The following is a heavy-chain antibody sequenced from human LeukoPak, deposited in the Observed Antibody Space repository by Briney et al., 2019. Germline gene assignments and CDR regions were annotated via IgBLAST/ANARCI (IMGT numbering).Heavy chain of an antibody. CDR1: GFTFSSYW. J-gene: IGHJ6*04. V-gene: IGHV3-7*03. CDR2: IKQDGSEK. CDR3: ARSMVRGVLYYYYGMDV. D-gene: IGHD3-10*01. Sequence: GGSLRLSCAASGFTFSSYWMSWVRQAPGKGLEWVANIKQDGSEKYYVDSVEGRFTISRDNAKNSLYLQMNSLRAEDTAVYYCARSMVRGVLYYYYGMDVWGKGTTITVSS.